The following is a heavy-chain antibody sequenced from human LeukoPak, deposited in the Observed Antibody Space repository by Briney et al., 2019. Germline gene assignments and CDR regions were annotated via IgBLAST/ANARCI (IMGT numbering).Heavy chain of an antibody. Sequence: SETLSLTCAVYGGSFSGYYWSWIRQPPGQGLEWIGEINHSGSTNYNPSLKSRVTISVDTSKNQFSLKLSSVTAADTAVYYCARTGVVPAAIRTYYFDYWGQGTLVTVSS. CDR3: ARTGVVPAAIRTYYFDY. CDR1: GGSFSGYY. J-gene: IGHJ4*02. D-gene: IGHD2-2*01. CDR2: INHSGST. V-gene: IGHV4-34*01.